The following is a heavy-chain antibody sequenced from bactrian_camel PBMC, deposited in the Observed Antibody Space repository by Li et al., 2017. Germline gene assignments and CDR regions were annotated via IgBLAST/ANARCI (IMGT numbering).Heavy chain of an antibody. CDR3: AEGRGSRGEHCYSLNY. Sequence: QLVESGGGSVQAGGSVRLSCVTSGFTEDGFYVAWIRQAPGKGREGVASIYTGTDRTYYTDSVKGRFAIWQDNAKNTVYLQMNNLQPEDTATYYCAEGRGSRGEHCYSLNYWGQGTQVTVS. CDR1: GFTEDGFY. V-gene: IGHV3S40*01. J-gene: IGHJ4*01. D-gene: IGHD6*01. CDR2: IYTGTDRT.